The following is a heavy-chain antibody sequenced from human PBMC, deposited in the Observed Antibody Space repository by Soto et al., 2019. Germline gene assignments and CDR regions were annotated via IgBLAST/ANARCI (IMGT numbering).Heavy chain of an antibody. Sequence: GGSLRLSCAASGFTFSSYAMSWVRQAPGKGLEWVSAISGSVVSTYYADSVKGRFTISRDNSKNTLYLQMNSLRAEDTAVYYCAKDRGGGPVLWGQGTLVTVSS. J-gene: IGHJ4*02. CDR2: ISGSVVST. CDR1: GFTFSSYA. CDR3: AKDRGGGPVL. V-gene: IGHV3-23*01. D-gene: IGHD3-10*01.